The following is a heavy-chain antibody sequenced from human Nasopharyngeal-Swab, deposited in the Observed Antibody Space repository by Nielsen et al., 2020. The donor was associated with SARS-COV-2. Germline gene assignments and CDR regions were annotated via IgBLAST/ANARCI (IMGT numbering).Heavy chain of an antibody. D-gene: IGHD5-18*01. J-gene: IGHJ5*02. V-gene: IGHV1-18*01. CDR3: ARDGDVDTAMANWFDP. Sequence: ASVKVSCKASGYTFTSYGISWVRQAPGQGLEWMGWISAYNGNTNYAQKLQGRVTMTTDTSTSTAYMELRSLRSEDTAVYYCARDGDVDTAMANWFDPWGQGTLVTVSS. CDR2: ISAYNGNT. CDR1: GYTFTSYG.